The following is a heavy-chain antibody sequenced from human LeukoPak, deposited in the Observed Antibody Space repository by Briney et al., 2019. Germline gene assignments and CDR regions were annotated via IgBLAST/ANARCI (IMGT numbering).Heavy chain of an antibody. D-gene: IGHD3-22*01. Sequence: GSLRLSCTVSGGSISSYYWSWIRQPAGKGLEWIGRIYTSGSTNYNPSLKSRVTMSVDTSKNQFSLRLSSVTAADTAVYYCARDYDSSGYYQGWFDPWGQGTLVTVSS. V-gene: IGHV4-4*07. CDR2: IYTSGST. CDR1: GGSISSYY. CDR3: ARDYDSSGYYQGWFDP. J-gene: IGHJ5*02.